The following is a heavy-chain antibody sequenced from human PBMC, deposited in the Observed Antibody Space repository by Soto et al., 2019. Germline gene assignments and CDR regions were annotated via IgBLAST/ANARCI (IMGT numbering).Heavy chain of an antibody. V-gene: IGHV3-21*01. J-gene: IGHJ4*02. Sequence: GESLRLSCATSGFTFSSYTMNWVRQAPGKGLEWVSSITSSGSYRYYADSVKGRFTISRDNAKNSLYLQMDSLTTEGTAVYYCAKDGTKFNHWGQGSLVTVSS. CDR3: AKDGTKFNH. CDR2: ITSSGSYR. CDR1: GFTFSSYT.